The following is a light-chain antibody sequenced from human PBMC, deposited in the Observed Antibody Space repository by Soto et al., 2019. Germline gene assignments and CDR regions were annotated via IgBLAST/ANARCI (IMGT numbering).Light chain of an antibody. V-gene: IGKV1-5*01. CDR1: QSIGSW. Sequence: DIQMTQSPSPLSASGGDRVTISCRASQSIGSWLAWYQQKPGRAPKLLIFDASTLESGVPSRFSGSGSGTDFTLTISRLEPEDFAVYYCQQYGSSPRTFGQGTKVDI. CDR3: QQYGSSPRT. CDR2: DAS. J-gene: IGKJ1*01.